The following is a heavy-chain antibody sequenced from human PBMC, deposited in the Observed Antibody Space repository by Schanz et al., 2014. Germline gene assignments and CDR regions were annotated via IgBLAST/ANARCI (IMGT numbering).Heavy chain of an antibody. V-gene: IGHV3-23*01. J-gene: IGHJ4*02. CDR2: IAGDGGGP. Sequence: EVQLLESGGALVQPGGSLRLSCSASGFTFSTYAMSWVRQAPGKGLEWVSVIAGDGGGPNYVDSVKGRFTISRDNSDNTLYLQMNNLRAEDTAVYYCARGSGTFDSWGQGTLXTVSS. D-gene: IGHD3-3*01. CDR3: ARGSGTFDS. CDR1: GFTFSTYA.